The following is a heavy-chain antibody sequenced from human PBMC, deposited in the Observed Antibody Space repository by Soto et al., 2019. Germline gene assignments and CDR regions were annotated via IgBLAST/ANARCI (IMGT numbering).Heavy chain of an antibody. D-gene: IGHD3-3*01. V-gene: IGHV4-39*01. CDR2: IYYSGST. CDR3: ASSQTTKYDFWGGYYAAFDI. Sequence: SETLSLTCTVSGGSISSSSYYWGWIRQPPGKGLEWIGSIYYSGSTYYNTSLKRRVTISVDTSKNQNSLKLNSVTAADTAVYYCASSQTTKYDFWGGYYAAFDIWGQGTMVT. J-gene: IGHJ3*02. CDR1: GGSISSSSYY.